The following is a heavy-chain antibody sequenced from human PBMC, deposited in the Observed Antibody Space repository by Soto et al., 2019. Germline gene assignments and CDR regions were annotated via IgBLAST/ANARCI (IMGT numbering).Heavy chain of an antibody. Sequence: EVQLVESGGGLVKPGGSLRLSCAASGFTFSSYSMNWVRQAPGKGLEWVSSISSSSSYIYYADSVKGRFTISRDNAKNSLYLQMNSLRAEDTAVYYCARAGLGEYSSSVRGRYNWFDPWGQGTLVTVSS. CDR3: ARAGLGEYSSSVRGRYNWFDP. V-gene: IGHV3-21*01. CDR1: GFTFSSYS. D-gene: IGHD6-6*01. J-gene: IGHJ5*02. CDR2: ISSSSSYI.